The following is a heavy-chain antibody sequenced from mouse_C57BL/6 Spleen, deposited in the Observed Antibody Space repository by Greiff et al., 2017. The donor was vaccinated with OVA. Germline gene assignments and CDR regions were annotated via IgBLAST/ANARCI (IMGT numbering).Heavy chain of an antibody. CDR2: IDPSDSYT. V-gene: IGHV1-50*01. CDR3: ARNGGLGQIPYYAMDY. J-gene: IGHJ4*01. CDR1: GYTFTSYW. D-gene: IGHD4-1*01. Sequence: VQLQQPGAELVKPGASVKLSCKASGYTFTSYWMQWVKQRPGQGLEWIGEIDPSDSYTNYNQKFKGKATLTVDTSSSTAYMQLSSLTSEDSAVYYCARNGGLGQIPYYAMDYWGQGTSVTVSS.